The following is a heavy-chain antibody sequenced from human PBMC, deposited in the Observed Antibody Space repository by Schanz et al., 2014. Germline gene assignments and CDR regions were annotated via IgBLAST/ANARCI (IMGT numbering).Heavy chain of an antibody. CDR1: GFTFSSYS. Sequence: EVQLVESGGGLVQPGGSLRLSCAASGFTFSSYSMNWVRQAPGKGLVWVSRINGDGSRTAYADSVKGRFTISRDNSKNTLFLQMNSLRAEDTAVYYCARDHTTESYYSAGPPIDYWGQGTLLTVSS. V-gene: IGHV3-74*02. D-gene: IGHD1-26*01. J-gene: IGHJ4*02. CDR3: ARDHTTESYYSAGPPIDY. CDR2: INGDGSRT.